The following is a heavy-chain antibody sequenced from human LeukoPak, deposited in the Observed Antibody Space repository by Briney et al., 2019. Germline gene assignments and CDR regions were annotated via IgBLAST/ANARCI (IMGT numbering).Heavy chain of an antibody. V-gene: IGHV3-7*01. D-gene: IGHD2-2*01. CDR3: ARDYCSSTSPYYYYYYMDV. CDR2: IKQDGSEK. J-gene: IGHJ6*03. CDR1: GFTFSSYW. Sequence: GRSLRLSCAASGFTFSSYWMSWVRQAPGKGLEWVANIKQDGSEKYYVDSVKGRFTISRDNAKNSLYLQMNSLRAEDTAVYYCARDYCSSTSPYYYYYYMDVWGKGTTVTVSS.